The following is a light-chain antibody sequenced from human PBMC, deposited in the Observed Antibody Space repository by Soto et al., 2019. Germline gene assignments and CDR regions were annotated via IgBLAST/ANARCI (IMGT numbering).Light chain of an antibody. CDR3: QQYGSSRT. CDR1: QRVSSSY. J-gene: IGKJ1*01. V-gene: IGKV3-20*01. CDR2: GAS. Sequence: EIVLTQSPGTLSLSPGERATLSCRASQRVSSSYLAWYQQNPGQAPRLLIYGASSRATGIPDRFSGSGSGTDFTLTISRLEPEDFAVYYCQQYGSSRTFGQGTKVEIK.